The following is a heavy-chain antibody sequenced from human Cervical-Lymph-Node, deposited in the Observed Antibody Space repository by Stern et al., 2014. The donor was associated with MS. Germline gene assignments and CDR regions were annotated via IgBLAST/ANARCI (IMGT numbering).Heavy chain of an antibody. Sequence: QLQLQESGPGLVKPSQTLSLTCTVSGGSISRGGYYWSWIRQHPGKGLEWIGYIYYSGSTYYNPSLKSRVTISVDTSKNQFSLKLSSVTAADTAVYYCAREGGIAVAADYWGQGTLVTVSS. V-gene: IGHV4-31*03. CDR2: IYYSGST. D-gene: IGHD6-19*01. J-gene: IGHJ4*02. CDR1: GGSISRGGYY. CDR3: AREGGIAVAADY.